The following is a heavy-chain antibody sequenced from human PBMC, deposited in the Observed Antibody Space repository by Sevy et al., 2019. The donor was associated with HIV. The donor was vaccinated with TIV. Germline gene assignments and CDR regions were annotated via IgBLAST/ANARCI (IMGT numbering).Heavy chain of an antibody. V-gene: IGHV1-69*13. J-gene: IGHJ6*02. Sequence: ASVKVSCKASGDTFSRYAISWVRQAPGQGLEWMGGIIPIFGTANYAQKFQGRVTITADESTSTAYMELSSLRSEDTAVYYCAQITIFGVVTPDYYYYYGMDVWGQGTTVTVSS. CDR2: IIPIFGTA. CDR1: GDTFSRYA. CDR3: AQITIFGVVTPDYYYYYGMDV. D-gene: IGHD3-3*01.